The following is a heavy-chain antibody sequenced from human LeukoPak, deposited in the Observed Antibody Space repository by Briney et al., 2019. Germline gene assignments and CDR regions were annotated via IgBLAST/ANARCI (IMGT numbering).Heavy chain of an antibody. CDR3: ARGNYGDYVAAFDY. V-gene: IGHV4-30-2*01. D-gene: IGHD4-17*01. Sequence: SQTLSLTCAVSGGSISSGGYSWSWIRQPPGKGLEWIGYIYHSGSTYYNPSLKSRVTISVDRSKNQFSLKVSSVTAADTAVYYCARGNYGDYVAAFDYWGQGTLVTVSS. J-gene: IGHJ4*02. CDR1: GGSISSGGYS. CDR2: IYHSGST.